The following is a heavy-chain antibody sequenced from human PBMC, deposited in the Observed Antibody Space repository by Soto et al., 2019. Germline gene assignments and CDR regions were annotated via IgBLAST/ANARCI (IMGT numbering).Heavy chain of an antibody. CDR2: IIPILGIA. Sequence: SVKXSCKASGGTFSSYTISWVRQAPGQGLEWMGRIIPILGIANYAQKFQGRVTITADKSTSTAYMELSSLRSEDTAVYYCARKGYCSSTSCYAGWFDPWGQGTLVTVSS. CDR3: ARKGYCSSTSCYAGWFDP. D-gene: IGHD2-2*01. J-gene: IGHJ5*02. CDR1: GGTFSSYT. V-gene: IGHV1-69*02.